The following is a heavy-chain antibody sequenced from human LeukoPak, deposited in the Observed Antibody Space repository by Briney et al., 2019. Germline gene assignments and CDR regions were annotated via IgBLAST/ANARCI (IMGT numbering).Heavy chain of an antibody. V-gene: IGHV1-69*04. J-gene: IGHJ6*02. CDR1: GGTSSSYA. CDR3: ASDDIVVVPAATPPYYYYYGMDV. Sequence: SVKVSCKASGGTSSSYAISWVRQAPGQGLEWMGRIIPILGIANYAQKFQGRVTITADKSTSTAYMELSSRRSEDTAVYYCASDDIVVVPAATPPYYYYYGMDVWGQGTTVTVSS. D-gene: IGHD2-2*01. CDR2: IIPILGIA.